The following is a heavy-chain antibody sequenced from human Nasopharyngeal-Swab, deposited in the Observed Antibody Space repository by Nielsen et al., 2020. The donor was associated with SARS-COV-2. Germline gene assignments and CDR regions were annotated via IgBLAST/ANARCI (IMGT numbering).Heavy chain of an antibody. CDR2: INGAGSST. CDR3: ARGLSYDYVWGSYRYTFDY. J-gene: IGHJ4*02. CDR1: GFTFSSYW. D-gene: IGHD3-16*02. V-gene: IGHV3-74*01. Sequence: GESLKISCAASGFTFSSYWMHWVRQAPGKGLVWVSRINGAGSSTSYADSVKGRFTISRDNAKNTLYVQMNSLRAEDTAVYYCARGLSYDYVWGSYRYTFDYWGQGTLVTVSS.